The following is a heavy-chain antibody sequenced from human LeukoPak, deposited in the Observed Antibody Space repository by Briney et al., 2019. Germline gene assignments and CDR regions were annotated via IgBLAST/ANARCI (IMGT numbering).Heavy chain of an antibody. CDR2: IYSAGST. CDR3: ARVIGVGAELDY. J-gene: IGHJ4*02. Sequence: GGSLRLSCAASGFTVSSKYMSWVRQAPGKGLEWVSLIYSAGSTYYADSVKGRFTVSRDHSKNTLYLQMNSLRAEDTAVYYCARVIGVGAELDYWGQGTPVTVSS. V-gene: IGHV3-53*01. CDR1: GFTVSSKY. D-gene: IGHD1-26*01.